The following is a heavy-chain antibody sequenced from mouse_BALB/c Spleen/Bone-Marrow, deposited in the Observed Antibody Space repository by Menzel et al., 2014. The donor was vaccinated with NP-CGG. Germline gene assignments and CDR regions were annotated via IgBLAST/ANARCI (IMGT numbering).Heavy chain of an antibody. CDR3: ARRRGYDYPFAY. CDR1: GFTFSSYA. D-gene: IGHD2-4*01. Sequence: EVNVVDSGGGLVKPGGSLKLSCAASGFTFSSYAMSWVRQTPEKRLEWVASISSGGSTYYPDSVKGRFTISRDSARNILYLQMSSLRSEDTAMYYCARRRGYDYPFAYWGQGTLVTVSA. J-gene: IGHJ3*01. V-gene: IGHV5-6-5*01. CDR2: ISSGGST.